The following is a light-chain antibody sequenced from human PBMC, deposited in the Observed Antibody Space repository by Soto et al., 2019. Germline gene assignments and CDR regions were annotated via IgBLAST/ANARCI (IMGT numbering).Light chain of an antibody. CDR1: RSFASSY. CDR2: AAS. V-gene: IGKV3-20*01. Sequence: EIVLTQSPGTLSLSPGERATLSCRASRSFASSYLAWYQQRPGQAPRLLIYAASNRATGIPDRFSGSGSGTDFPLTISSLQSEDFAVYYCHQYNNWPPWTFGQGTKVDIK. CDR3: HQYNNWPPWT. J-gene: IGKJ1*01.